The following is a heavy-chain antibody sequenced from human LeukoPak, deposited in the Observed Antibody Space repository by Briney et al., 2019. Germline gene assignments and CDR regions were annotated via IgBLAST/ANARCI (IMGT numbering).Heavy chain of an antibody. CDR1: GGSISSYY. D-gene: IGHD6-6*01. CDR3: ARAGIAARRTLDY. V-gene: IGHV4-59*12. J-gene: IGHJ4*02. CDR2: IYYSGST. Sequence: SETLSLTCTVSGGSISSYYWSWIRQPPGKGLEWIGYIYYSGSTNYNPSLKSRVAISVDTSKNQFSLKLSSVTAADTAVYYCARAGIAARRTLDYWGQGTLVTVSS.